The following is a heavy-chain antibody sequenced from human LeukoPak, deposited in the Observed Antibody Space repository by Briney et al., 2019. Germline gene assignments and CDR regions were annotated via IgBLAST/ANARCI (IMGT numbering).Heavy chain of an antibody. CDR2: MNPNSGNT. D-gene: IGHD6-19*01. V-gene: IGHV1-8*01. CDR3: ASYNQYSSGWYDY. Sequence: GASVKVSCKASGYTFTSYDINWVRQATGQGLEWMGWMNPNSGNTGYAQKFQGRVTMTRNTSTSTVYMELSSLRSEDTAVYYCASYNQYSSGWYDYWGQGTLVTVSS. CDR1: GYTFTSYD. J-gene: IGHJ4*02.